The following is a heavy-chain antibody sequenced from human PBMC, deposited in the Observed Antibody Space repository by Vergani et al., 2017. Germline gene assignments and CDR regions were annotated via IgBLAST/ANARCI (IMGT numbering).Heavy chain of an antibody. CDR1: GYTFTGYY. D-gene: IGHD6-19*01. J-gene: IGHJ5*02. CDR3: ARPLGAPAVAGTDWFDP. CDR2: INPNSGGT. Sequence: QVQLVQSGAEVKKPGASVKVSCKASGYTFTGYYIHWVRQAPGQGLEWMGRINPNSGGTNYAQKLQGRVTMTRDTSISTAYMEMSRLRSDDTAGYYCARPLGAPAVAGTDWFDPWGQGTQVTVSS. V-gene: IGHV1-2*06.